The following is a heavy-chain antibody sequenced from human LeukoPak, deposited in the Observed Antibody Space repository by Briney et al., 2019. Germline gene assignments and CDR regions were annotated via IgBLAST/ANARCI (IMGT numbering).Heavy chain of an antibody. CDR2: ISYDGSNK. J-gene: IGHJ5*02. CDR1: GFTFSSYA. Sequence: GGSLRLSCAASGFTFSSYAMHWVRQAPGKGLEWVAVISYDGSNKYYADSVKGRFTISRDNAKNSLYLQMNSLRAEDTAVYYCARVPTYYYDSSGYYSPYNWFDPWGQGTLVTVSS. V-gene: IGHV3-30*04. CDR3: ARVPTYYYDSSGYYSPYNWFDP. D-gene: IGHD3-22*01.